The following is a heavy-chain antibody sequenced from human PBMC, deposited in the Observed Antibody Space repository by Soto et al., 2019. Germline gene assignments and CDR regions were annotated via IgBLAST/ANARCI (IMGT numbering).Heavy chain of an antibody. V-gene: IGHV3-9*01. CDR1: GFTFDDYA. Sequence: EVQLVESGGGLVQPDRSLRLSCAASGFTFDDYAMHWVRQTPGKGLEWVSEISWNSGTIDYADSVKGRFTISRDNAKNSLYLQKNSLRADDTALYFCAKSTNSSGLFDYWGQGTLVTVSS. D-gene: IGHD6-6*01. CDR3: AKSTNSSGLFDY. J-gene: IGHJ4*02. CDR2: ISWNSGTI.